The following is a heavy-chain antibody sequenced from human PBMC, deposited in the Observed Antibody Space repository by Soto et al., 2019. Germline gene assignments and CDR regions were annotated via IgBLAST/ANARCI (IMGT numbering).Heavy chain of an antibody. J-gene: IGHJ4*02. CDR3: AKSGVVAAGFDY. D-gene: IGHD2-15*01. Sequence: LRLSCAASGFSFSNSAMSWVRQAPGKGLESVSAISGRGGSTYYADSVKGRLTFSRNNPKNPLYLKMTGLRAEDTALYSCAKSGVVAAGFDYGGQEPLSTVSS. V-gene: IGHV3-23*01. CDR1: GFSFSNSA. CDR2: ISGRGGST.